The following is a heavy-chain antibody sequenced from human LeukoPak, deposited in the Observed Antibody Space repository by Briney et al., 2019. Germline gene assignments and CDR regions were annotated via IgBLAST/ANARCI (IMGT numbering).Heavy chain of an antibody. D-gene: IGHD2-2*03. V-gene: IGHV3-30-3*01. J-gene: IGHJ3*01. Sequence: GGSLRLSCAASGFTFDDYAMHWVRQAPGKGLEWVAVISYDGSNKYYADSVKGRFTISRDNSKNTLYLQMNSLRAEDTAVYYCVRDYAKLGYCSGSSCPDAFDVWGQGTMVTVSS. CDR1: GFTFDDYA. CDR2: ISYDGSNK. CDR3: VRDYAKLGYCSGSSCPDAFDV.